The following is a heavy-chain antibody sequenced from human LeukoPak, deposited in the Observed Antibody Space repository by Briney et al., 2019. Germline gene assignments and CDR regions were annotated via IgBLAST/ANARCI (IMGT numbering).Heavy chain of an antibody. CDR3: ARDQQLDAFDI. CDR1: GGSISSYY. D-gene: IGHD6-13*01. J-gene: IGHJ3*02. V-gene: IGHV4-59*01. Sequence: SETLSLTCTVSGGSISSYYWSWIRQPPGKGLEWIGYIYYSGSTNYNPSLKSRVTISVDTSKNQFSLKLSSVTAADTAVYYCARDQQLDAFDIWGQGTMVTVSS. CDR2: IYYSGST.